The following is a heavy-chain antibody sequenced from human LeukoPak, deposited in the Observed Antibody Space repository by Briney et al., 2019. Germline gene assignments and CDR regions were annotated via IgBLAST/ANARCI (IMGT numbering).Heavy chain of an antibody. Sequence: SETLSLTCAVSGGSISSGGYSWSWIRQPPGKGLEWIGYIYHSGSTYYNPSLKSRVTISVDGSKNQFSLKLSSVTAADTAVYYCTRSAGTTRFDPWGQGTLVTVSS. V-gene: IGHV4-30-2*01. J-gene: IGHJ5*02. CDR1: GGSISSGGYS. D-gene: IGHD3-10*01. CDR3: TRSAGTTRFDP. CDR2: IYHSGST.